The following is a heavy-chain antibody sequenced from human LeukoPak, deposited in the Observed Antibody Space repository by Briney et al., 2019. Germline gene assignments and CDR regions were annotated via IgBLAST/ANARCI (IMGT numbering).Heavy chain of an antibody. D-gene: IGHD1-1*01. Sequence: GSWRLSCAASGFTFSTYSVNWVRQAPGTGLEWVSSISYDSAYIFYADSVKGRFTISRDNAKNSLYLQMSSLRAGDTGVYYCATDSGYSWYKWLDYWGLGTLV. CDR3: ATDSGYSWYKWLDY. CDR2: ISYDSAYI. CDR1: GFTFSTYS. V-gene: IGHV3-21*01. J-gene: IGHJ4*02.